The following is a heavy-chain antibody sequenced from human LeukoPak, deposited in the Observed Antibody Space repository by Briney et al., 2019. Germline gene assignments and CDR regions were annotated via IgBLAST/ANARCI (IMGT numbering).Heavy chain of an antibody. CDR2: INRYGSST. Sequence: PGGSLRLSCAAPGLTFSSYWMHWVRQAPGKGLVWVSRINRYGSSTSYADSVKGRFTISRDNAKTTLHLQMNSLRAEDTAVYYCARGGSYYAFDIWGQGTMVTVSS. D-gene: IGHD3-16*01. J-gene: IGHJ3*02. CDR3: ARGGSYYAFDI. V-gene: IGHV3-74*01. CDR1: GLTFSSYW.